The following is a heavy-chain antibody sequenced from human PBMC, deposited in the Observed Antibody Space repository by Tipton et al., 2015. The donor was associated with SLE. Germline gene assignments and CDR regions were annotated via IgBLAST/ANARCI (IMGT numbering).Heavy chain of an antibody. Sequence: RSLRLSCTASGFTFGDYAMSWVRQAPGKGLEWVGFIRSKAYGGTTEYAASVKGRFTISRDNSKNTLYLQMNSLRAEDTAVYYCARDLGQLAHFDYWGQGTLVTVSS. J-gene: IGHJ4*02. CDR1: GFTFGDYA. CDR2: IRSKAYGGTT. D-gene: IGHD6-6*01. CDR3: ARDLGQLAHFDY. V-gene: IGHV3-49*04.